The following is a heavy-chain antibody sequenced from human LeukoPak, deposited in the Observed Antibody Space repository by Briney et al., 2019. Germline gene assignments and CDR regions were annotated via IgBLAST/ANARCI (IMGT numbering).Heavy chain of an antibody. CDR2: ISGSGGST. J-gene: IGHJ4*02. V-gene: IGHV3-23*01. D-gene: IGHD3-22*01. CDR1: GFTFSSYE. Sequence: QPGGSLRLSCAASGFTFSSYEMNWVRQAPGKGLEWVSAISGSGGSTYYADSVKGRFTISRDNSKNTVYLQMNSLRAEDTAVYYCAKDPTHFRVWDDYDNTRLNYWGQGTLVTVSS. CDR3: AKDPTHFRVWDDYDNTRLNY.